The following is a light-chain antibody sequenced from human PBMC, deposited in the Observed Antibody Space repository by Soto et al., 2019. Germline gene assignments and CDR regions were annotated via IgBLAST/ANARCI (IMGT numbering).Light chain of an antibody. J-gene: IGKJ4*01. CDR3: QQRSDWPLT. CDR2: DAS. CDR1: QSVGNI. Sequence: EIVLTQSPATLSLSPGETATLSCRASQSVGNILAWYQHRPGQAPRLLISDASNRATGVPVRFSGSGSGTAFTLTINNLEPEDFAVYYCQQRSDWPLTFCGGTKVEI. V-gene: IGKV3-11*01.